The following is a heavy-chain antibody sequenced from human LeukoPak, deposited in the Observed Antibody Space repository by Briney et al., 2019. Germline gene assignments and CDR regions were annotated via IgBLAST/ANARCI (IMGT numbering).Heavy chain of an antibody. CDR2: IYYSGST. J-gene: IGHJ3*02. D-gene: IGHD3-22*01. CDR3: ARPYDSSGYWGVLAFDI. CDR1: GGSISSSSYY. Sequence: SETLSLTCTVSGGSISSSSYYWGWIRQPPGKGLEWIGSIYYSGSTYYNPSLKSRVTISVDTSKNQFSLKLSSVTAADTAVYYCARPYDSSGYWGVLAFDIWGQGTMVTVSS. V-gene: IGHV4-39*01.